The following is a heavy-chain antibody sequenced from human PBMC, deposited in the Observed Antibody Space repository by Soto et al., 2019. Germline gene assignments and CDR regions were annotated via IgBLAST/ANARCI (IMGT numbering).Heavy chain of an antibody. CDR1: GFTFSSYG. Sequence: GGSLRLSCAASGFTFSSYGMHWVRQAPGKGLEWVAVIWYDGSNKYYADSVKGRFTISRDNSKNTLYLQMNSLRAEDTAEYYCARDLGRGSAYYFDYWGQGTLVTVSS. V-gene: IGHV3-33*01. CDR2: IWYDGSNK. CDR3: ARDLGRGSAYYFDY. D-gene: IGHD3-16*01. J-gene: IGHJ4*02.